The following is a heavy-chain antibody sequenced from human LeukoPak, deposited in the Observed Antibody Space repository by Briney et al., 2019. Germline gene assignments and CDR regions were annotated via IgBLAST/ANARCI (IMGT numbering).Heavy chain of an antibody. CDR3: ARDRGSGWNDAFDI. Sequence: SETLSLICSVSGDSISMHYWSWIRQPPGKGLEWIGYIDHTGSTNYNPSLNSRVTISGDTSKNQFSLKLSSVTAADTAVYYCARDRGSGWNDAFDIWGQGTMVTVSS. D-gene: IGHD6-19*01. V-gene: IGHV4-59*11. CDR2: IDHTGST. J-gene: IGHJ3*02. CDR1: GDSISMHY.